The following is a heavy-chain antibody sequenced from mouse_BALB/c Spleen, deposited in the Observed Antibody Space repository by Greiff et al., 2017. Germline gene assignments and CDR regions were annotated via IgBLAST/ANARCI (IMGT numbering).Heavy chain of an antibody. CDR3: ARSLYDGYVAWFAY. CDR2: ISSGGGST. V-gene: IGHV5-12-1*01. J-gene: IGHJ3*01. D-gene: IGHD2-3*01. CDR1: GFAFSSYD. Sequence: EVQRVESGGGLVKPGGSLKLSCAASGFAFSSYDMSWVRQTPEKRLEWVAYISSGGGSTYYPDTVKGRFTISRDNAKNTLYLQMSSLKSEDTAMYYCARSLYDGYVAWFAYWGQGTLVTVSA.